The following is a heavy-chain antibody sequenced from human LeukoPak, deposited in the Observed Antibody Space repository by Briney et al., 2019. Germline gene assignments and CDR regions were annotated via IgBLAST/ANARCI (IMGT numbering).Heavy chain of an antibody. CDR3: ARRSDGSGGDY. CDR2: IYHSGST. V-gene: IGHV4-38-2*01. Sequence: SETLSLTCAVSGYSISSGYYWGWIRPPPGKGLEWIGSIYHSGSTYYNPSLKSRVTISVDTSKNQFSLKLSSVTAADTAVYYCARRSDGSGGDYWGQGTLVTVSS. D-gene: IGHD3-10*01. J-gene: IGHJ4*02. CDR1: GYSISSGYY.